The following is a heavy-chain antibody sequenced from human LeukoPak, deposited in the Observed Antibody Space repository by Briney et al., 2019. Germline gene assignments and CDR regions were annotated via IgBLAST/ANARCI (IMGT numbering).Heavy chain of an antibody. J-gene: IGHJ4*02. CDR1: GFTLSSYA. Sequence: GGSLRLSCAASGFTLSSYAMSWVRQGPGKGLEWVSAISVSGNTYHADSVKGRFTISRDSSKNTLYLQMNGLRAGDAAVYYCAKAPVTTCSGAYCYPFDYWSQGTLVTVSS. CDR3: AKAPVTTCSGAYCYPFDY. CDR2: ISVSGNT. V-gene: IGHV3-23*01. D-gene: IGHD2-15*01.